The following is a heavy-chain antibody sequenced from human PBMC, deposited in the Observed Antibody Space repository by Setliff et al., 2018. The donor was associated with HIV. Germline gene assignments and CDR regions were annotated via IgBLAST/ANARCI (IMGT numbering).Heavy chain of an antibody. CDR1: GVSMSSHY. CDR2: IYYIGNT. J-gene: IGHJ3*02. CDR3: ARVPRITTLRNAFDI. V-gene: IGHV4-59*06. D-gene: IGHD3-3*01. Sequence: PSETLSLTCNVSGVSMSSHYWSWIRQAPGQPPNKGLEWIGNIYYIGNTDYNPSLRSRVTISIDTSKNQFSLKLSSVTAADTAIYYCARVPRITTLRNAFDIWGQGTMVT.